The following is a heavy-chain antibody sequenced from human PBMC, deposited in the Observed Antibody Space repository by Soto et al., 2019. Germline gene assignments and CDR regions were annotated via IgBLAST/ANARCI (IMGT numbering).Heavy chain of an antibody. J-gene: IGHJ6*02. CDR2: INPSGGST. CDR1: GYTFTSYY. Sequence: ASVKVSCKASGYTFTSYYMHWVRQAPGQGLEWMGIINPSGGSTSYAQKFQGRVTMTADTSTSTVYMELSSLRSEDTAVYYCVTSTTFGLPSPLVDYYPYDMDVWGQGPTVTVS. CDR3: VTSTTFGLPSPLVDYYPYDMDV. V-gene: IGHV1-46*01. D-gene: IGHD3-3*01.